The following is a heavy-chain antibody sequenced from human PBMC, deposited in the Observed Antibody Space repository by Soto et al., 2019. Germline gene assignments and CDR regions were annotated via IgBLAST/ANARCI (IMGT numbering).Heavy chain of an antibody. CDR2: TYYRSKWYN. CDR3: ATEITAPSPDYYYHYGID. J-gene: IGHJ6*01. V-gene: IGHV6-1*01. Sequence: SQTPALTCGISQEGCPGNSAASYAIRQSPSRGLEWLGRTYYRSKWYNDYAVSVKSRITINPDTSKNQFSLQLNSVTPEDTAVYYCATEITAPSPDYYYHYGID. D-gene: IGHD1-20*01. CDR1: QEGCPGNSAA.